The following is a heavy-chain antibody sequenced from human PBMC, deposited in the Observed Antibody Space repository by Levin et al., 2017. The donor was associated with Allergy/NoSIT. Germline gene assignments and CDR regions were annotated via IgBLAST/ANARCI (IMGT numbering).Heavy chain of an antibody. Sequence: GGSLRLSCKASGYTFTNYYIHWVRQAPGQGLEWMGIITPSSGSATYAQKLQGRVTMTSDTSTNTIYMDLSSLRSEDTAVYYCANEVVDTGAFDIWGQGTMVTVSS. J-gene: IGHJ3*02. CDR1: GYTFTNYY. D-gene: IGHD5-18*01. V-gene: IGHV1-46*04. CDR2: ITPSSGSA. CDR3: ANEVVDTGAFDI.